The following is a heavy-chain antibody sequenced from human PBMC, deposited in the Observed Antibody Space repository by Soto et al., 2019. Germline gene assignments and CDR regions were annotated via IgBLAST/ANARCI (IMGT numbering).Heavy chain of an antibody. CDR3: AKDVSWGQSDY. V-gene: IGHV3-74*01. J-gene: IGHJ4*02. CDR1: GFSFSSYW. CDR2: INLDGTTT. Sequence: GGSLRLSCAASGFSFSSYWMHWFRQAPGKGQVWVSQINLDGTTTNYADSVKGRFTISRDNAENTLYLHMNSLRAEDTAVYYCAKDVSWGQSDYWGQGTLVTVSS. D-gene: IGHD3-16*01.